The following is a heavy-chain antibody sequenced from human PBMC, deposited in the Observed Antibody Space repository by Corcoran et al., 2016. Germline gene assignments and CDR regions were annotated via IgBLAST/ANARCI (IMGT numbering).Heavy chain of an antibody. V-gene: IGHV1-3*01. Sequence: QVQLVQSGAEVKKPGASVKVSCKASGYTFTTYAMHCVRQAPGQRLEWMGWINAGNGNTEYSQKFQGRVTITRNTSASTVYMELSSLRSEDTAVYYCARQVTDPFNYYGMDVWGQGTTVTVSS. CDR2: INAGNGNT. CDR3: ARQVTDPFNYYGMDV. D-gene: IGHD2-21*02. CDR1: GYTFTTYA. J-gene: IGHJ6*02.